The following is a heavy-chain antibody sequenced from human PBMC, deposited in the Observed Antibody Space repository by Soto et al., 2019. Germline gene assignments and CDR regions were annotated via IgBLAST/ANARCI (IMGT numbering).Heavy chain of an antibody. V-gene: IGHV3-23*01. J-gene: IGHJ6*03. CDR3: AKDWGGQAIFGVVITYYYYMDV. Sequence: GGSLRLSCAASGFTFSSYAMSWVRQAPGKGLEWVSAISGSGGSTYYADSAKGRFTISRDNSKNTLYLQMNSLRAEDTAVYYCAKDWGGQAIFGVVITYYYYMDVWGKGTTVTVSS. CDR2: ISGSGGST. CDR1: GFTFSSYA. D-gene: IGHD3-3*02.